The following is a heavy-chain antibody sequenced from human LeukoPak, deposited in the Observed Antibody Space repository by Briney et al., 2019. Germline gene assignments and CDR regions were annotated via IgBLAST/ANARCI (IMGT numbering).Heavy chain of an antibody. Sequence: PSETLSLTCTVSGGSINSGDYYWVWIRQPPGKGLEWIGSIYYSGSTSYNPSLKSRVTMTVDTSKSQFSLKLSSVTAADTAVYYCARTVNAWFDPWGQGTLVTVSS. CDR3: ARTVNAWFDP. J-gene: IGHJ5*02. CDR2: IYYSGST. D-gene: IGHD3-16*02. V-gene: IGHV4-39*07. CDR1: GGSINSGDYY.